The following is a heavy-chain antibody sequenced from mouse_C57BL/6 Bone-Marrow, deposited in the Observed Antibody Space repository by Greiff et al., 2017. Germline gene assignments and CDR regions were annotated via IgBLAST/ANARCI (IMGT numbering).Heavy chain of an antibody. CDR1: GYAFSSYW. Sequence: QVQLQQSGAELVKPGASVKISCKASGYAFSSYWMNWVKQRPGKGLEWIGQLYPGDGDTNYNGKFTGKATLTADKSSSTAYMQLSSLTSEDSAVYFCARGIEGITTVPYFDYWGQGTTLTVSS. V-gene: IGHV1-80*01. J-gene: IGHJ2*01. D-gene: IGHD1-1*01. CDR2: LYPGDGDT. CDR3: ARGIEGITTVPYFDY.